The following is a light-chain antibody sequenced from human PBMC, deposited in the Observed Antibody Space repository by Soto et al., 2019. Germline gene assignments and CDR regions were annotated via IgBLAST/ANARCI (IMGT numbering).Light chain of an antibody. Sequence: EVVLTQSPATLSLSPGERATLSCRASQSVSNHLAWYQQKPGQAPRLLIYDASNRATGVPARLSGSGSGTDFTLTISSLEPEDSAMYYCQQRSYWPLSFGGGTGVEIK. V-gene: IGKV3-11*01. CDR1: QSVSNH. J-gene: IGKJ4*01. CDR2: DAS. CDR3: QQRSYWPLS.